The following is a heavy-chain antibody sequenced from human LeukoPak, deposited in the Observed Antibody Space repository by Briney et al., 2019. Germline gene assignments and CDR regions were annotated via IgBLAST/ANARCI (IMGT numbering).Heavy chain of an antibody. J-gene: IGHJ4*02. CDR1: GFTFSNYW. CDR3: TRDRTTYFDY. D-gene: IGHD1-7*01. V-gene: IGHV3-53*01. Sequence: AGGSLRLSCAASGFTFSNYWMTWVRQAPGKGLEWVSVIYSDGSTYYADSVKGRFTISRDNSKNTLYLQMNSLRAEDTAVYYCTRDRTTYFDYWGQGTLVTVSS. CDR2: IYSDGST.